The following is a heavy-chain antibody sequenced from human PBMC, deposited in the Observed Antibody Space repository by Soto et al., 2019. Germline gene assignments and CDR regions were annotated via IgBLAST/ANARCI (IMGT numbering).Heavy chain of an antibody. CDR3: ARNALSALDV. V-gene: IGHV4-4*07. J-gene: IGHJ6*02. D-gene: IGHD1-1*01. CDR1: GGPLSSYY. Sequence: QVQLQESGPGLVKPSETLSLTCTVSGGPLSSYYWSWIRQPAGKGLEWIGRIYSSGTTNHNPSLKSRLTVSVDTSKNQFSLRLTSVTAADTAVYYCARNALSALDVWGQGTTVTVS. CDR2: IYSSGTT.